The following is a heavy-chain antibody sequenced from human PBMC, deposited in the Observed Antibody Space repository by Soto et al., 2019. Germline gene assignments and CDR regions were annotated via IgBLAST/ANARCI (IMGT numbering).Heavy chain of an antibody. V-gene: IGHV1-69*12. J-gene: IGHJ6*02. D-gene: IGHD6-19*01. CDR2: IIPIFGTA. Sequence: QVQLVQSGAEVKKPGSSVKVSCKASGGTFSSYAISWVRQAPGQGLEWMGGIIPIFGTANYAQKFQGRVTITAAESTSTAYMELSSRRSEDTAVYYCASPPNESSAYYCGMDVWGQGTTVTVSS. CDR1: GGTFSSYA. CDR3: ASPPNESSAYYCGMDV.